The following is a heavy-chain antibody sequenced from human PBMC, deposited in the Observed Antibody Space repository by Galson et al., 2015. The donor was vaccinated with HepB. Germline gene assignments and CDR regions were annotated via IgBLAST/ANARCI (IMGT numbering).Heavy chain of an antibody. D-gene: IGHD3-10*01. V-gene: IGHV6-1*01. Sequence: CAISGDSVSSNSAAWNWIRQSPSRGLEWLGRTYYRSKWYNDYAVSVKSRITISPDTSKNQFSLQLSSVTAADTAVYYCARDQGPVTMVRGVIWENYGMDVWGQGTTVTVSS. CDR1: GDSVSSNSAA. CDR2: TYYRSKWYN. J-gene: IGHJ6*02. CDR3: ARDQGPVTMVRGVIWENYGMDV.